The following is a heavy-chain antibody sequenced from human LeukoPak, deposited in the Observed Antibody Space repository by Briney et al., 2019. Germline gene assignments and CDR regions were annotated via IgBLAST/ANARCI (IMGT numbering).Heavy chain of an antibody. Sequence: TLSLTCGISGDSIDRGGYSWSWMRQPPGRGLEWIGTISPSGITYCTASLRGRVTISKDTSQDQFSLALTSVTAADTALYSCARLSYSYYFDSWGRGSLVTVSS. CDR2: ISPSGIT. CDR3: ARLSYSYYFDS. CDR1: GDSIDRGGYS. J-gene: IGHJ4*02. D-gene: IGHD3-16*02. V-gene: IGHV4-30-2*01.